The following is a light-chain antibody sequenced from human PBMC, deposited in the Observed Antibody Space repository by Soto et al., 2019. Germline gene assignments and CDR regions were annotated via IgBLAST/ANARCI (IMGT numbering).Light chain of an antibody. CDR2: GAS. V-gene: IGKV3D-20*02. J-gene: IGKJ5*01. CDR1: QSVSSSY. Sequence: EIVLTQSPGTLSLSPVERATLSCMASQSVSSSYLAWYQQKPGQAPRLLIYGASSRATGIPDRFSGSGSGTDFTLTISRLEPEDFAVYYCQQRTDRPLTFGQGTRLEI. CDR3: QQRTDRPLT.